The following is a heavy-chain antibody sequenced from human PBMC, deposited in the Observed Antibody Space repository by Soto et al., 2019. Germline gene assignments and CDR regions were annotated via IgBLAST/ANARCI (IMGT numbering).Heavy chain of an antibody. J-gene: IGHJ5*01. CDR2: IYASGST. CDR1: GASINSYY. CDR3: ARGVDS. Sequence: QVQLQESGPGLVKPSETLSLTCTVSGASINSYYWSWIRQPAGKGLEYIGRIYASGSTNYHPSLKGRITMSVDTSKNQISLTLSSVTAADTAVYYCARGVDSWGQGTLVTVSS. V-gene: IGHV4-4*07.